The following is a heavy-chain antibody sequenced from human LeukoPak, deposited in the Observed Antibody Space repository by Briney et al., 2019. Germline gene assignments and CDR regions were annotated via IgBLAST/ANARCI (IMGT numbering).Heavy chain of an antibody. V-gene: IGHV1-69*06. CDR3: ARDSDSRDPPHFDY. CDR1: GGTFNSYA. CDR2: IIPIFGTT. J-gene: IGHJ4*02. D-gene: IGHD2-21*01. Sequence: SVKVSCKASGGTFNSYAISWVRQAPGQGLEWMGGIIPIFGTTNYARKFRGRVTLTADKSTRTAYMELSSLRSEDTAVYYCARDSDSRDPPHFDYWGQGTLVTVSS.